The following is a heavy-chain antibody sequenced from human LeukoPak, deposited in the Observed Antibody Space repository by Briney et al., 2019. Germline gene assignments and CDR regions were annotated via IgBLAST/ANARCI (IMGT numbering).Heavy chain of an antibody. J-gene: IGHJ4*02. V-gene: IGHV4-39*01. CDR3: ARQLGYCSSTSCYADKVDY. D-gene: IGHD2-2*01. CDR1: GGSISSSSCY. Sequence: SETLSLTCTVSGGSISSSSCYWGCIRQPPGKGLEWIGSIYYSGSTYYNPSLKSRVTISVDTSKNQFSLKLSSVTAADTAVYYCARQLGYCSSTSCYADKVDYWGQGTLVTVSS. CDR2: IYYSGST.